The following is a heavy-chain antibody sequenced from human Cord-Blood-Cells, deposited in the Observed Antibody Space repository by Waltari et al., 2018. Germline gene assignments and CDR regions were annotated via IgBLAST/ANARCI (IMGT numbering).Heavy chain of an antibody. J-gene: IGHJ6*03. CDR1: GGTFSSYA. Sequence: QVQLVQSGAEVKKPGSSVKVSCKASGGTFSSYAISWVRQAPGQGLEWMGGIIPILGIANYAQKFQGRVTITAYKSASTAYMELSSLRSEDTAVYDCARYGGSWYYCYYYMDVWGKGTTVTVSS. V-gene: IGHV1-69*10. CDR3: ARYGGSWYYCYYYMDV. D-gene: IGHD6-13*01. CDR2: IIPILGIA.